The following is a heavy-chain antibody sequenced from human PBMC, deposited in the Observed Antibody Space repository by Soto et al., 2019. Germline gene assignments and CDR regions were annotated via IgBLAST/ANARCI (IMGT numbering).Heavy chain of an antibody. CDR1: GGTFSSYA. V-gene: IGHV1-69*01. Sequence: QVQLVQSGAEVKKPGSSVKVSCKASGGTFSSYAISWVRQAPGQGLEWMGGIIPIFGTANYAQKFQGRVTSNADESTSTAYMERSSLRSEDTAVYYCATDSTAMVTQVGGYWGQGTLVTVSS. CDR2: IIPIFGTA. J-gene: IGHJ4*02. CDR3: ATDSTAMVTQVGGY. D-gene: IGHD5-18*01.